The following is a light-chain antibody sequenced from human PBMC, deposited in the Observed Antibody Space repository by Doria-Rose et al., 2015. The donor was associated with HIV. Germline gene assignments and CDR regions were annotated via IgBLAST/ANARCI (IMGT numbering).Light chain of an antibody. CDR1: QSLLQNNGFNY. V-gene: IGKV2-28*01. CDR2: LGS. J-gene: IGKJ5*01. Sequence: DIVMTQSPLSLPVTPGEPASISCRSSQSLLQNNGFNYLDWYVQRPGQSPQLLIYLGSSRASGVPDRFSGSGSGTDFTLKITRVEAEDVGVYYCMQALQTPITFGQGTRLQIK. CDR3: MQALQTPIT.